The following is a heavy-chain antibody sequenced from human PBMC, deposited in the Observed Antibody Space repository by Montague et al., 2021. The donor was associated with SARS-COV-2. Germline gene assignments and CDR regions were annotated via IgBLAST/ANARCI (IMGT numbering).Heavy chain of an antibody. CDR1: GGSISSSSYY. J-gene: IGHJ6*02. Sequence: SETLSLTRTLSGGSISSSSYYWGWIRQPPGKGLEWIGSIYYTGSTYYXLSLKSRVTISVDTSKNQFSLKLSSVTAADTAVYYCARDTRIAMLVVVARYGLDVWGQGTTVTVSS. D-gene: IGHD3-22*01. CDR2: IYYTGST. V-gene: IGHV4-39*07. CDR3: ARDTRIAMLVVVARYGLDV.